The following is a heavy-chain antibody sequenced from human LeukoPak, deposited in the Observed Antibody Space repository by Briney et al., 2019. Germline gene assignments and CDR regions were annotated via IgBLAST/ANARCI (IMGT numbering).Heavy chain of an antibody. J-gene: IGHJ4*02. CDR1: GYTFTSYD. CDR3: ARESGVDWRMYYFDC. V-gene: IGHV1-8*01. Sequence: ASVKVSCKASGYTFTSYDINWVRQATGQGLEWMGWMNPNSGNTGYAQKFQGRVTMTRNTSISTAYMELSSLRSEDTAMYYCARESGVDWRMYYFDCWGQGTLVTVSS. CDR2: MNPNSGNT. D-gene: IGHD1-1*01.